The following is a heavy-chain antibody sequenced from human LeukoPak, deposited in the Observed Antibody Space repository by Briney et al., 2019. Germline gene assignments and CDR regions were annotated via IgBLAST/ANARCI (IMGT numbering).Heavy chain of an antibody. V-gene: IGHV5-51*01. D-gene: IGHD1-26*01. CDR2: IYPGDSDP. CDR3: ARRRGFSGSSGGGTDY. CDR1: GYSFTSYW. J-gene: IGHJ4*02. Sequence: GESLKISWKGSGYSFTSYWIGWVRQVPGKGLEWMGIIYPGDSDPRYSPSFQGQVTLSADKSISTAYLQWSSLKAPEPAMYYWARRRGFSGSSGGGTDYWGQGTLVTVSS.